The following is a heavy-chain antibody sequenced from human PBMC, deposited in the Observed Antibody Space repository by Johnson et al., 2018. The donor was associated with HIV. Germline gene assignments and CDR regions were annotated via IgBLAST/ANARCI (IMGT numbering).Heavy chain of an antibody. D-gene: IGHD5-24*01. CDR2: IAHDGSIK. CDR3: ARCRDAYTLLSAFDI. Sequence: QVQLVESGGGVVQPGRSLRLSCAASGFTFSSYAMHWVRQAPGKGLEWVAFIAHDGSIKYYVDSVKGRFTISRDNAKNSLYLQMNSLRAEDAAVYYCARCRDAYTLLSAFDIWGQGTMVTVSS. V-gene: IGHV3-30-3*01. CDR1: GFTFSSYA. J-gene: IGHJ3*02.